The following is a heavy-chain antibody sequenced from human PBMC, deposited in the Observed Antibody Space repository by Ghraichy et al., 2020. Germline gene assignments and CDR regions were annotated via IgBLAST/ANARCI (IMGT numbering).Heavy chain of an antibody. CDR3: AKEALGGVCACDV. CDR1: GFTFHDYT. V-gene: IGHV3-43*01. J-gene: IGHJ3*01. CDR2: IGRDGRT. D-gene: IGHD3-16*01. Sequence: GGSLRLSCAASGFTFHDYTMHWVRQAPGKGLEWVSLIGRDGRTYYVDYAKGRFTISRDNRKNSMYLQVNYMRTEDTALYYCAKEALGGVCACDVWGQGTDVTDSS.